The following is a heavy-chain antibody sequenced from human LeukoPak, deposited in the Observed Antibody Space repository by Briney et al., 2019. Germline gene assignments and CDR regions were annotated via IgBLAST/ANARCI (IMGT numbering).Heavy chain of an antibody. V-gene: IGHV4-59*01. D-gene: IGHD3-22*01. CDR2: IYYSGST. Sequence: KSSETLSLTCTVSGGSISSYHWSWIRQPPGKGLEWIGYIYYSGSTNYNPSLKGRVTISVDTSKNQFSLKLSSVTAADTAVYYCARVTRDSSGYYYVWYWGQGTLVTVSS. J-gene: IGHJ4*02. CDR3: ARVTRDSSGYYYVWY. CDR1: GGSISSYH.